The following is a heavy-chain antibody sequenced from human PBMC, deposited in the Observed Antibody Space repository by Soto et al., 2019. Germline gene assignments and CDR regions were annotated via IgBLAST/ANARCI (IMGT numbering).Heavy chain of an antibody. J-gene: IGHJ4*02. Sequence: QVHLVESGGGLVKPGGSLRLSCAVSGFTFSDYYMSWIRQAPGKGLGWVAYISSGGTTIYYGDSVKGRFAISRDNAKNSLYLQMNSLRAEDTAVYYCARDYDILTGYSPFDYWGQGTLVTVSS. CDR1: GFTFSDYY. D-gene: IGHD3-9*01. CDR3: ARDYDILTGYSPFDY. CDR2: ISSGGTTI. V-gene: IGHV3-11*01.